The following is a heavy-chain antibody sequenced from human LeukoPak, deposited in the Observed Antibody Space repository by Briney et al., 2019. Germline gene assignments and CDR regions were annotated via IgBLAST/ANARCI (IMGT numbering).Heavy chain of an antibody. CDR2: ISAGGSST. CDR3: ATNEFDP. D-gene: IGHD1-1*01. J-gene: IGHJ5*02. Sequence: PGGSLRLSCAASGFTFSSHAMSWVRQAPGKGLEWVSVISAGGSSTYYADSVKGRFTISRDNSKKTLYLQMNSLRAEDTAVYYCATNEFDPWGQGTLVTVSS. V-gene: IGHV3-23*01. CDR1: GFTFSSHA.